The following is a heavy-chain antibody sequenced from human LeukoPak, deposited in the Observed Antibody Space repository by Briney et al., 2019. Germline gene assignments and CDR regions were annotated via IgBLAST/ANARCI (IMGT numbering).Heavy chain of an antibody. CDR3: ARGDLVGATTCFNY. CDR2: TYYRSKWYH. Sequence: SQTLSLTCAISADSVSSTRAAWGCIRQSPSRGLEWLGRTYYRSKWYHDCADSVKSRISINPDTSKNQFSLQLNSVTPEDTAVYCSARGDLVGATTCFNYWGQGTLVTVSS. V-gene: IGHV6-1*01. D-gene: IGHD1-26*01. J-gene: IGHJ4*02. CDR1: ADSVSSTRAA.